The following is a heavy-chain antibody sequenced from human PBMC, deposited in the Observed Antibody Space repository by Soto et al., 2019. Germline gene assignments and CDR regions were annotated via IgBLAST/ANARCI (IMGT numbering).Heavy chain of an antibody. V-gene: IGHV3-48*03. CDR1: GFTFSSYE. Sequence: GGSLRLSCAASGFTFSSYEMNWVRQAPGKGLEWVSYISSSGSTIYYADSVKGRFTISRDNAKNSLYLQMNSLRAEDTAVYYCASDFWSGYLLRAYYYYGMDVWGQGTTVTVS. J-gene: IGHJ6*02. D-gene: IGHD3-3*01. CDR3: ASDFWSGYLLRAYYYYGMDV. CDR2: ISSSGSTI.